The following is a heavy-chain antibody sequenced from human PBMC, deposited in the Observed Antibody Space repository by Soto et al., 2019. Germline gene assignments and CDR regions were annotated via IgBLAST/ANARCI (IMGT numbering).Heavy chain of an antibody. CDR1: GYTFISYA. Sequence: QVHLVQSGAEVKKPGASVKVSCKASGYTFISYAIHWVRQAPGQRLEWVGWIHAGNGNTKYSQNFQGRVTITRDTSANTVYMERSSLRSEDTAVYYCARVVVPAAQSWFDPWGQGTLVTVSS. D-gene: IGHD2-2*01. J-gene: IGHJ5*02. CDR3: ARVVVPAAQSWFDP. V-gene: IGHV1-3*01. CDR2: IHAGNGNT.